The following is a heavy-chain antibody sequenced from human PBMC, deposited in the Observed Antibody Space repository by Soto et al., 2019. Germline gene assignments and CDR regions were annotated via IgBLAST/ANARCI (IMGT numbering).Heavy chain of an antibody. CDR2: ISWNSGSI. V-gene: IGHV3-9*01. CDR3: AKDDAFYI. J-gene: IGHJ3*02. CDR1: GFTFDDYA. Sequence: EVQLVESGGGLVQPGRSLRLSCAASGFTFDDYAMHWVRQAPGKGLEWVSGISWNSGSIGYADSVKGRFTISRDNAKNSLYLQMNSLRAEDTALYYCAKDDAFYIWGQGTMVTVSS.